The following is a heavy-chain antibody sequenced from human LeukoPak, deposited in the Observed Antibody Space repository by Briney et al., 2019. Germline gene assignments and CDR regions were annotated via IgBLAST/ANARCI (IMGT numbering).Heavy chain of an antibody. CDR3: VKDSSTTSWYFAFDV. J-gene: IGHJ3*01. D-gene: IGHD2-2*01. CDR2: FGLYGGTT. CDR1: GLIFSSYA. Sequence: GGSLRLSCAASGLIFSSYAMTWVRQAPGKGLEWVSSFGLYGGTTHYADSVKGRFTISRDDSKNTLYLQMTSLRADDTAVYYCVKDSSTTSWYFAFDVWGQGAMVAVSS. V-gene: IGHV3-23*01.